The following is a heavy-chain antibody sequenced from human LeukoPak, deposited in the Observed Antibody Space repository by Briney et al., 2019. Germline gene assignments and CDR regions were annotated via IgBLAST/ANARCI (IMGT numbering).Heavy chain of an antibody. D-gene: IGHD3-10*01. Sequence: PSETLSLTCTVSGGSISSYYWSWIRQPPGKGQEWIGNIYYTGYTNYNPSLKSRVTISVDTSKKQFSLKLTSVTAADTAVYHCARQGISGTHYASFDPWGQGTLVTVSS. J-gene: IGHJ5*02. CDR2: IYYTGYT. CDR3: ARQGISGTHYASFDP. V-gene: IGHV4-59*08. CDR1: GGSISSYY.